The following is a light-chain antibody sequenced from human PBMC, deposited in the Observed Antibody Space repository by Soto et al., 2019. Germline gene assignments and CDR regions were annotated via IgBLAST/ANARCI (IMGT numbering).Light chain of an antibody. J-gene: IGKJ1*01. CDR2: EAS. V-gene: IGKV1-5*01. Sequence: DIQMTQSPATLSASVGDRVTITCRASQSISGRLAWYQQRAGIAPKLLLYEASSLDNGVPSRFSGSGSGTEFTLTISSLQPYDFATYYFQQYYSHWTFGHGTKVEIK. CDR3: QQYYSHWT. CDR1: QSISGR.